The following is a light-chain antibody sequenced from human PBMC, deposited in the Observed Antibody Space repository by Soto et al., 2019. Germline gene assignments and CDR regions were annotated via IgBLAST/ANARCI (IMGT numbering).Light chain of an antibody. J-gene: IGKJ1*01. CDR3: QQYSSYWT. V-gene: IGKV1-39*01. CDR1: QNIHIY. Sequence: DIQMTQSPSSLSASLRYIVSIAFRASQNIHIYLNWYQQKPGKAPKLLIYGASSLQSGVPSRFSGSGSGTIFTLTISSLQPEDFATYYCQQYSSYWTFGQGTKVDIK. CDR2: GAS.